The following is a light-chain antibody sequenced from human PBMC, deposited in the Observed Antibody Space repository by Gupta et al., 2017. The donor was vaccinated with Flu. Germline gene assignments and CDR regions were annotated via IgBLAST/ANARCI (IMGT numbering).Light chain of an antibody. CDR2: EGS. CDR3: CSYAGSSTFYV. J-gene: IGLJ1*01. CDR1: SSDVGSYNL. Sequence: ITISCTGTSSDVGSYNLVSWYQQHPGKAPKLMIYEGSKRPSGVSNRFSGSKSGNTASLTISGLQAEDEADYYCCSYAGSSTFYVFGTGTKVTVL. V-gene: IGLV2-23*01.